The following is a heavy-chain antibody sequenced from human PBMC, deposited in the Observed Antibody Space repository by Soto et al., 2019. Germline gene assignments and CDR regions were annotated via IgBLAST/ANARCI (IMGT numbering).Heavy chain of an antibody. Sequence: SETLSLTCAVYGGSFSGYYWSWIRQPPGKGLEWIGEINHSGSTNYNPSLKSRVTISVDTSKNQFSLKLSSVTAADTAVYYCARRRAMAYYFDYWGQGTLVTVSS. J-gene: IGHJ4*02. D-gene: IGHD5-18*01. CDR1: GGSFSGYY. CDR2: INHSGST. CDR3: ARRRAMAYYFDY. V-gene: IGHV4-34*01.